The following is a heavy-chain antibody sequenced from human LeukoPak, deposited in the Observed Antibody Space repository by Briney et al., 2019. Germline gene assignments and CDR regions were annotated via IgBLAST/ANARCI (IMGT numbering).Heavy chain of an antibody. Sequence: GGSLRLSCAASGFIFSSYSMNWVRQAPGKGLEWVSSISTSGSYIYYADSVKGRFTISRDNAKNSLFLQLSSLRAEDTAVYYCARGPSGGWELLTFFDYWGQGTLVTVSS. J-gene: IGHJ4*02. V-gene: IGHV3-21*01. CDR2: ISTSGSYI. CDR1: GFIFSSYS. CDR3: ARGPSGGWELLTFFDY. D-gene: IGHD1-26*01.